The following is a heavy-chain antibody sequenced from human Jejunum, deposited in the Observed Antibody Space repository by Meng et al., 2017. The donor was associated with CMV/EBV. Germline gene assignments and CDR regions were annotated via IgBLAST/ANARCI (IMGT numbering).Heavy chain of an antibody. CDR3: ATEVAVRNYFSYGMDV. CDR2: SYSAGMT. V-gene: IGHV3-53*05. J-gene: IGHJ6*02. D-gene: IGHD3-10*01. Sequence: WVRQAPGKGLEWVAVSYSAGMTYYADSVKGRFTISRDNSKNTMYLQMNGLRLEDTAMYYCATEVAVRNYFSYGMDVWGQGTAVTVSS.